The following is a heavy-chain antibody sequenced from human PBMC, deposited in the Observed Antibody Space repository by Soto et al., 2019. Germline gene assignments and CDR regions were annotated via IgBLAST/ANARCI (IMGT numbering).Heavy chain of an antibody. J-gene: IGHJ6*02. V-gene: IGHV3-23*01. CDR2: ISGSGGST. CDR1: GFTFSSYA. CDR3: AKGLVSMVRGYGMDV. Sequence: PGGSLRLSCAASGFTFSSYAMSWVRQAPGKGLEWVSAISGSGGSTYYADSVKGRFTISRDNSKNTLYLQMNSLRAEDTAVYYCAKGLVSMVRGYGMDVWGQGTTVTVSS. D-gene: IGHD3-10*01.